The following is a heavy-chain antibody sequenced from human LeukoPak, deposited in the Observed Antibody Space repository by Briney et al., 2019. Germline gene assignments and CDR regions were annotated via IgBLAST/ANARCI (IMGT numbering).Heavy chain of an antibody. J-gene: IGHJ4*02. CDR2: IYPGDSDT. CDR1: GYSFTSYW. Sequence: GESLKISCKGSGYSFTSYWIGWVRQMPGKGLEWMGIIYPGDSDTRYSPSFQGQVTISADKSISTAYLQWGSLKASDTAMYYCARQMPPAMKNVSIFDYWGQGILSPSPQ. D-gene: IGHD2-2*01. V-gene: IGHV5-51*01. CDR3: ARQMPPAMKNVSIFDY.